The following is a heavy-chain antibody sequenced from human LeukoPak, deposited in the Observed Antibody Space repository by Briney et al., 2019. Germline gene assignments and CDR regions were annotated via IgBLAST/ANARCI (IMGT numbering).Heavy chain of an antibody. Sequence: ASVKVSCKASGGTFSSYAISWVRQAPGQGLEWMGGNIPIFGTANYAQKFQGRVTITADESTSTAYMELSSLRSEDTAVYYCAREGSSGWYRDLYYFDYWGQGTLVTVSS. J-gene: IGHJ4*02. D-gene: IGHD6-19*01. CDR3: AREGSSGWYRDLYYFDY. CDR1: GGTFSSYA. V-gene: IGHV1-69*13. CDR2: NIPIFGTA.